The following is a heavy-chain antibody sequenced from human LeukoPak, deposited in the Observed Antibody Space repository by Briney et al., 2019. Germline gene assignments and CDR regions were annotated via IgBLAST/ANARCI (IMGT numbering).Heavy chain of an antibody. J-gene: IGHJ4*02. V-gene: IGHV1-69*13. Sequence: ASVKVSCKASGGTFSSYAISWVRQAPGQGPEWMGGIIPIFGTANYAQKFQGRVTITADESTSTAYMELSSLRSEDTAVCYCASVVGATPYWGQGTLVTVSS. CDR1: GGTFSSYA. D-gene: IGHD1-26*01. CDR2: IIPIFGTA. CDR3: ASVVGATPY.